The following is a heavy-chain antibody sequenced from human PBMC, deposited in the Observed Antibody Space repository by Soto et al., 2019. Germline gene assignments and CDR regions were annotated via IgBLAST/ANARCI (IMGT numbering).Heavy chain of an antibody. CDR1: GGTFSSYA. D-gene: IGHD6-13*01. Sequence: SVKVCCKASGGTFSSYAISWVRQAPGQGLEWMGGIIPIFGTANYAQKFQGRVTITADESTSTAYMELSSLRSEDTAVYYCARECKSSSYTFDYWGQGALVTVSS. J-gene: IGHJ4*01. V-gene: IGHV1-69*13. CDR2: IIPIFGTA. CDR3: ARECKSSSYTFDY.